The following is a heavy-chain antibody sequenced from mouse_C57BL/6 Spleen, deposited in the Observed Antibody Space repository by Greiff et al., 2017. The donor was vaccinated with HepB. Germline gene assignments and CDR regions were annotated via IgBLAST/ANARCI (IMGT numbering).Heavy chain of an antibody. J-gene: IGHJ3*01. CDR3: ARGGEPPFAY. V-gene: IGHV1-26*01. CDR2: INPNNGGT. CDR1: GYTFTDYY. Sequence: EVQLQQSGPELVKPGASVKISCKASGYTFTDYYMNWVKQSHGKSLEWIGDINPNNGGTSYNQKFKGKATLTVDKSSSTAYMELRSLTSEDSAVYYCARGGEPPFAYWGQGTLVTVPA.